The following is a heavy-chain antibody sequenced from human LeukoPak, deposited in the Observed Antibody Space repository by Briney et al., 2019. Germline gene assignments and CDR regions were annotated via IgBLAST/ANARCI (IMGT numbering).Heavy chain of an antibody. Sequence: PGGSLRLSCAAPGFTLSNYGMHWVRQAPGKGLEWVAIIWHDGSNKYYADSVKGRFTISRDNAKNSLYLQMNSLRAEDTAVYYCARSHEGDDYGDPYYYYYYGMDVWGQGTTVTVSS. D-gene: IGHD4-17*01. J-gene: IGHJ6*02. CDR3: ARSHEGDDYGDPYYYYYYGMDV. CDR1: GFTLSNYG. V-gene: IGHV3-33*01. CDR2: IWHDGSNK.